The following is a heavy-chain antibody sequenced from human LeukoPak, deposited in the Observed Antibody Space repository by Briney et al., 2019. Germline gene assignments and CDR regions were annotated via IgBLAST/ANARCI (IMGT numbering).Heavy chain of an antibody. CDR2: VDPEDGET. J-gene: IGHJ5*02. CDR1: GYTFTDYY. D-gene: IGHD2-2*01. CDR3: ATGCSSTSCYASKGNWFDP. V-gene: IGHV1-69-2*01. Sequence: ASVKISCKASGYTFTDYYMHWVQQAPGKGLEWMGRVDPEDGETIYAEKFQGRVTITADTSTDTAYKELSSLRSEDTAVYYCATGCSSTSCYASKGNWFDPWGQGTLVTVSS.